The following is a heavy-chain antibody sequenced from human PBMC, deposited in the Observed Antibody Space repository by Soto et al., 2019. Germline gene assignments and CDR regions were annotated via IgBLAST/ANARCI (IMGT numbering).Heavy chain of an antibody. V-gene: IGHV1-69*08. D-gene: IGHD2-2*01. CDR1: GGTFNKNI. CDR2: IIPIYGTA. CDR3: ARVRISLVTSGRSDS. J-gene: IGHJ4*02. Sequence: QVQLVQSGAEVKEPGSSVKVSCKASGGTFNKNIVSWVLQAPGQGLEWMGRIIPIYGTANYAAKFQGRVTTPADNTTSLAYLVLRSLGSEAPAVYLCARVRISLVTSGRSDSWGQGALVTASS.